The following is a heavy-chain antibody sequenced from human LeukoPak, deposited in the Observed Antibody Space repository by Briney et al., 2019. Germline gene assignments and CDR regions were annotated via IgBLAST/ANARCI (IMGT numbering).Heavy chain of an antibody. CDR1: GFTFSTYS. V-gene: IGHV3-23*01. D-gene: IGHD6-19*01. CDR3: AKDHDSSGWYGGFDY. J-gene: IGHJ4*02. CDR2: ISGSGGST. Sequence: GGSLRLSCAASGFTFSTYSMSWVRQAPGKGLEWVSAISGSGGSTYYADSVKGRFTISRDNSKNTLYLQMNSLRAEDTAVYYCAKDHDSSGWYGGFDYWGQGTLVTVSS.